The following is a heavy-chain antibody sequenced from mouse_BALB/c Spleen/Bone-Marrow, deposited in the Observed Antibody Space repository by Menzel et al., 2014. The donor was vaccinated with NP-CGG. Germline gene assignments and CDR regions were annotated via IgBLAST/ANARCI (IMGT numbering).Heavy chain of an antibody. J-gene: IGHJ4*01. CDR1: GFTFSSYA. CDR2: ISSGGSNT. Sequence: EVQLQQSGGGLVKPGGSLKLSCAASGFTFSSYAMSWVRQSPEKGLEWVAEISSGGSNTYYPDAVKGRFNITRDNAKNTLYLEMSSLRSEDTAMYYCARDHYGYDTMDYWGQGTSVTVSS. V-gene: IGHV5-9-4*01. CDR3: ARDHYGYDTMDY. D-gene: IGHD1-2*01.